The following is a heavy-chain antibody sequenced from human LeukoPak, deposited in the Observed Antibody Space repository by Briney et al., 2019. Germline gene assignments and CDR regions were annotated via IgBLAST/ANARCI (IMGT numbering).Heavy chain of an antibody. V-gene: IGHV4-34*01. J-gene: IGHJ4*02. D-gene: IGHD4-23*01. CDR2: INHSGST. Sequence: SETLSLTCAVYGGSFSGYYWSWIRQPPGKGLEWIGEINHSGSTNYNPSLKSRVTISVDTSKNQFSLKLSSVTAADTAVYYCARDSYGGNSGMPFDYWGQGTLVTVSS. CDR3: ARDSYGGNSGMPFDY. CDR1: GGSFSGYY.